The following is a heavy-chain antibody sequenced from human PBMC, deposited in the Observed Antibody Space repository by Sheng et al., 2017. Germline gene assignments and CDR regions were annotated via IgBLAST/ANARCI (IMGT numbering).Heavy chain of an antibody. J-gene: IGHJ4*02. CDR1: TSPSVTLL. D-gene: IGHD6-6*01. CDR2: IRSKASSHAT. Sequence: DVHLVESGGALVQPGGSRQTTPVQPLTSPSVTLLYTGSAQVSGKGLEWIGRIRSKASSHATSYGASVKGRFILSRDDSKNMAYLQMNSLKTEDTALYYCTRQRYTSSSKYYFDYWGRGNPRSP. CDR3: TRQRYTSSSKYYFDY. V-gene: IGHV3-73*02.